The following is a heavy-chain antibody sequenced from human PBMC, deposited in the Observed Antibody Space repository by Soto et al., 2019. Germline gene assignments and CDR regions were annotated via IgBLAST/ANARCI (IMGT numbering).Heavy chain of an antibody. J-gene: IGHJ4*02. D-gene: IGHD2-8*02. CDR1: GFIYSSCA. CDR3: VKDRSDTWSFDN. V-gene: IGHV3-30*18. Sequence: QVQLVESGGGVVQPGRSLRLSCSASGFIYSSCAMHWVRQVPGKGLEWLAVVSHDGTLYPYADSVRGRFTISRDNSRKMLYLQTTSLRPDDTAVYYCVKDRSDTWSFDNWGQGPLVTVSS. CDR2: VSHDGTLY.